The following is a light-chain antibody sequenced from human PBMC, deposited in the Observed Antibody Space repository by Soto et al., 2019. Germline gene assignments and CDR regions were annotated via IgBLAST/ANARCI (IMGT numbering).Light chain of an antibody. Sequence: QSALTQPPSASGSPGQSVTISCTGTSSNIGAGYDVHWYQQLPGTAPRLLIQAYNTRPSGVPDRFSGSKSGASASLDITGLQTDDEADYYCQSYDTSLSGYVFGFGTKVTVL. J-gene: IGLJ1*01. V-gene: IGLV1-40*03. CDR1: SSNIGAGYD. CDR3: QSYDTSLSGYV. CDR2: AYN.